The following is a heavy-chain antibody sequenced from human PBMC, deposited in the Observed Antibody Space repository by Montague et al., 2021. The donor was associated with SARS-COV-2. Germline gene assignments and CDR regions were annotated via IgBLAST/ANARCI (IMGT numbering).Heavy chain of an antibody. J-gene: IGHJ6*02. CDR2: INSDGSNT. D-gene: IGHD5-12*01. CDR1: GFTFSSYW. V-gene: IGHV3-74*01. CDR3: ARGEYSGYDFPSGTDV. Sequence: SLRLSCAASGFTFSSYWMHWVRQAPGKGLVWVSRINSDGSNTSYADSVKGRFTISRDNAKNTLYLQMNSLRAEDTAVYYCARGEYSGYDFPSGTDVWGQGTTVTVSS.